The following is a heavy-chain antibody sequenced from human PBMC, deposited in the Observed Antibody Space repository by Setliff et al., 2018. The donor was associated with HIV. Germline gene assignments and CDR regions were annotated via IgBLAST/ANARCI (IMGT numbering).Heavy chain of an antibody. D-gene: IGHD6-6*01. Sequence: GASVKVSCKASGYTFTNYGISWLRRAPGQGLEWMGWISGYNSDTKYAEKVQGRVTMTTDTSTGTAYMELRSLRSDDTAVYYCAREVVPTSEYHTFDSWGQGSLVTVSS. J-gene: IGHJ4*02. CDR3: AREVVPTSEYHTFDS. CDR2: ISGYNSDT. CDR1: GYTFTNYG. V-gene: IGHV1-18*04.